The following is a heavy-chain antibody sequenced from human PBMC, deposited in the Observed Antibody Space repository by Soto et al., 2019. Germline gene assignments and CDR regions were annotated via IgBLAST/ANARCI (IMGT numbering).Heavy chain of an antibody. CDR1: GFTFSSYS. V-gene: IGHV3-23*01. CDR2: ISGSGGSA. Sequence: GGSLRLSCAASGFTFSSYSMSWVRQAPGKGLEWVSAISGSGGSAYYADSVKGRFTISRDNSKNTLYLQMNSLRAEDTAVYYCAKTNIRHNWFDPWGQGTLVTVSS. CDR3: AKTNIRHNWFDP. J-gene: IGHJ5*02.